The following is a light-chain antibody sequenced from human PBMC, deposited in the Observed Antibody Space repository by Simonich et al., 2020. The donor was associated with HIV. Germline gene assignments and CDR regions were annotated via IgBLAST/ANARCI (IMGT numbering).Light chain of an antibody. J-gene: IGKJ5*01. Sequence: DIVMTHSPDSMAVSLGERATINCKSSQSVLYSSNNKNYLALYQQKPGQPPKLLIYWASTRESGVPDRFSGSWSGTDFTLTISSLQAEDVAVYYCQQYYSTPPITFGQGTRLEIK. V-gene: IGKV4-1*01. CDR3: QQYYSTPPIT. CDR1: QSVLYSSNNKNY. CDR2: WAS.